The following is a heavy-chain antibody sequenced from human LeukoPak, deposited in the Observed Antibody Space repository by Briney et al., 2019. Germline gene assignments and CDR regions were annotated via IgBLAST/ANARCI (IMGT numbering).Heavy chain of an antibody. J-gene: IGHJ4*02. CDR3: ATPHSGYYYYFDY. CDR2: VSHDGTTE. D-gene: IGHD3-22*01. CDR1: GFTFRNYG. V-gene: IGHV3-30*03. Sequence: GGSLRLSCAASGFTFRNYGMQWVRQAPGKGLEWVAVVSHDGTTEFYADSVKGRFTISRDNSKNTVDLQMYSLRAEDTAVYYCATPHSGYYYYFDYWGQGTLVAVSS.